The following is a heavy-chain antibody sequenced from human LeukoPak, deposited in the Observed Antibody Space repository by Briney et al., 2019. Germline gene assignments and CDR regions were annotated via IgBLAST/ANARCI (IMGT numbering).Heavy chain of an antibody. CDR2: IYHSGST. V-gene: IGHV4-39*07. CDR1: GGSISSSSYY. D-gene: IGHD1-14*01. J-gene: IGHJ4*02. CDR3: ARGEPTIGSRDY. Sequence: SETLSLTCTVSGGSISSSSYYWGWIRQPPGKGLEWIGSIYHSGSTYYNPSLKSRVTISVDTSKNQFSLKLSSVTAADTAVYYCARGEPTIGSRDYWGQGTLVTVSS.